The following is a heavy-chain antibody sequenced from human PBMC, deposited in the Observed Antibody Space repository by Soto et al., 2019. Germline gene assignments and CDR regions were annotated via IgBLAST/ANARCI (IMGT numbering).Heavy chain of an antibody. Sequence: SETMSLTCTVSGGSISSYYWSWIRQPPGKGLEWIGYIYYSGSTNYNPSLKSRVTISVDTSKNQFSLKLSSVTAADTAVYYCARRYSSGFDYWGQGTLVTVSS. CDR3: ARRYSSGFDY. J-gene: IGHJ4*02. CDR1: GGSISSYY. CDR2: IYYSGST. D-gene: IGHD6-19*01. V-gene: IGHV4-59*08.